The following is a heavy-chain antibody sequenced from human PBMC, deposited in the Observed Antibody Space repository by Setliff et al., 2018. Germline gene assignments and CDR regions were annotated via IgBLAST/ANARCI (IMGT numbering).Heavy chain of an antibody. V-gene: IGHV4-59*01. D-gene: IGHD3-3*01. CDR2: IYYSGNT. Sequence: SETLSLTCTVSGGSIRNYYWRWIRQPPGKGLEWIGYIYYSGNTNYNPSLKSRVTISVDTSKNQFSLKLSSVTAADTAVYFCARGYYNFLSGYYTPYYFDYWGQGTLVTVSS. CDR1: GGSIRNYY. CDR3: ARGYYNFLSGYYTPYYFDY. J-gene: IGHJ4*02.